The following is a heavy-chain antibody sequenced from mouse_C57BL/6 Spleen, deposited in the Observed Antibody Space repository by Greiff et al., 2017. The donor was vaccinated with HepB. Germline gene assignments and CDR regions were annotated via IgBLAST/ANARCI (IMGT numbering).Heavy chain of an antibody. CDR1: GYTFTSYW. CDR3: ARDGDYDSAWFAY. J-gene: IGHJ3*01. D-gene: IGHD2-4*01. CDR2: IHPNSGST. Sequence: QVQLQQPGAELVKPGASVKLSCKASGYTFTSYWMHWVKQSPGQGLEWIGMIHPNSGSTNYNEKFKSKATLTVDKSSSTAYMQLSSLTSEDSAVYYCARDGDYDSAWFAYWGQGTLVTVSA. V-gene: IGHV1-64*01.